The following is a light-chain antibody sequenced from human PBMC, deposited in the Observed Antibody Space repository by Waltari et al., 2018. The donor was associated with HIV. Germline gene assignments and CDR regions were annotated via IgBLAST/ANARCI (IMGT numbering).Light chain of an antibody. V-gene: IGLV2-11*01. J-gene: IGLJ1*01. CDR2: DVT. CDR1: SSDIGGYKY. CDR3: CSYIGSPFSCA. Sequence: QSALTQPRSVSGSPGQSVNISCTGTSSDIGGYKYVSWYQQQPDKAPKLLIYDVTERPACVPDRFSGSRSGNTASLSISGLQAADEADYYCCSYIGSPFSCAFGSGTRVSVL.